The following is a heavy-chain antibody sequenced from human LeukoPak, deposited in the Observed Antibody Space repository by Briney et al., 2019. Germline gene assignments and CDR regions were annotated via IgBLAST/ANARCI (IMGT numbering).Heavy chain of an antibody. J-gene: IGHJ4*02. D-gene: IGHD6-6*01. CDR1: GFTFSDYY. V-gene: IGHV3-11*01. Sequence: AGGSLRLSCAASGFTFSDYYMSWIRQAPGKGLEWVSYISSSGSTIYYADSVKGRFTISRDNSKNTLYLQMNSLRAEDTAVYYCAKDPRFSSQFDYWGQGTLVTVSS. CDR2: ISSSGSTI. CDR3: AKDPRFSSQFDY.